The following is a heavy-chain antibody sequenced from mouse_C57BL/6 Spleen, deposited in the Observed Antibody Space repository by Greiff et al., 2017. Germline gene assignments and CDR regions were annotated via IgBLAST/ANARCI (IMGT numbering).Heavy chain of an antibody. CDR1: GYTFTSYW. CDR3: ARGDYDERASFAY. V-gene: IGHV1-69*01. J-gene: IGHJ3*01. CDR2: IDPSDSYT. D-gene: IGHD2-4*01. Sequence: QVQLQQPGAELVMPGASVKLSCKASGYTFTSYWMHWVKQRPGQGLEWIGEIDPSDSYTHYNQKFKGKSTLTVDKSSSTAYMQLSSLTSEDSAVYYCARGDYDERASFAYWGQGTLVTVSA.